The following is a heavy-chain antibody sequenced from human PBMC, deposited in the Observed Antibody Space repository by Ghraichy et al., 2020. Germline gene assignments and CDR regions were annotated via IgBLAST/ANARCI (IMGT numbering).Heavy chain of an antibody. CDR2: ISGSGGST. D-gene: IGHD1-26*01. V-gene: IGHV3-23*01. J-gene: IGHJ4*02. Sequence: GGSLRLSCAASGFSFSSFVMSWVRQAPGKGLEWVSAISGSGGSTYYADSVKGRFTISRDNSKNTLYLQMNSLRAEDTAVYYCAKTMGAIDFDYWGQGTLVTVSS. CDR3: AKTMGAIDFDY. CDR1: GFSFSSFV.